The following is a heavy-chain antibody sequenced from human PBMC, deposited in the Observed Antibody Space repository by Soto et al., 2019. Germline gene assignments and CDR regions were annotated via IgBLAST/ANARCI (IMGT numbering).Heavy chain of an antibody. D-gene: IGHD2-2*01. CDR2: IGGSGANT. Sequence: LLESGGGLVQPGGSLRLSCAASGLTFPSYAMNWVRQAPGKGLEWVSAIGGSGANTYYADSVKGRFTISRDNSKNTVYLQMNSLRAEDRAVYDCAKGSSSTQYLNYYFYHMDVWGKGTTVSVSS. V-gene: IGHV3-23*01. J-gene: IGHJ6*03. CDR3: AKGSSSTQYLNYYFYHMDV. CDR1: GLTFPSYA.